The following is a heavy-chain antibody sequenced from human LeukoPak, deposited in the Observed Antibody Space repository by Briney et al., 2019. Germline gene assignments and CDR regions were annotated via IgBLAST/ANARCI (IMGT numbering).Heavy chain of an antibody. D-gene: IGHD6-19*01. CDR3: ARRDSSGVVPRWDY. CDR2: VHRSGST. Sequence: SETLSLTCAVSIDSTNGNYWSWVRQSPGKGLEWIGEVHRSGSTNYQPSLKSRVTISIDRSKDQISLDLTSVTAADTAVYYCARRDSSGVVPRWDYWGQGTLVTVSS. J-gene: IGHJ4*02. CDR1: IDSTNGNY. V-gene: IGHV4-4*02.